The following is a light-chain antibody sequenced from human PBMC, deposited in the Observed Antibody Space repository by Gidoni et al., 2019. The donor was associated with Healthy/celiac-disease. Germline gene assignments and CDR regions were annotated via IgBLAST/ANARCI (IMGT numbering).Light chain of an antibody. Sequence: RQSVSSNLAWYQQKPGQAPRLLIYGASTRAAGIPARFSGSGSGTEFTLTISSLQSEDFAGYYCQQYNNGRWMVGQGTKVEIK. CDR3: QQYNNGRWM. J-gene: IGKJ1*01. V-gene: IGKV3-15*01. CDR1: QSVSSN. CDR2: GAS.